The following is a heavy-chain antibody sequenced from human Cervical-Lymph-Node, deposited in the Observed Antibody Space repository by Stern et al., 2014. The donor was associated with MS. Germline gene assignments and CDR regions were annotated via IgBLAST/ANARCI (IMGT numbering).Heavy chain of an antibody. Sequence: QVQLQESGPGLVKPSETLSLTCTVSGGSISSYYWSWIRQPPGKGLEWIGYIYYSGSTNYNPSLKSRVTISVDTSKNQFSLKLSSVTAADTAVYYCAREAGGWLDYWGQGTLVTVSS. J-gene: IGHJ4*02. D-gene: IGHD6-19*01. CDR2: IYYSGST. CDR1: GGSISSYY. V-gene: IGHV4-59*01. CDR3: AREAGGWLDY.